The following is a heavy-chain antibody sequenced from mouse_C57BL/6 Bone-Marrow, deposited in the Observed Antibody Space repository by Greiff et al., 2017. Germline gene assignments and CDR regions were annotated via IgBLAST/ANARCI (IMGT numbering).Heavy chain of an antibody. CDR2: INPYNGGT. CDR1: GYTFTDYY. Sequence: EVQLQQSGPVLVKPGASVKMSCKASGYTFTDYYMNWVKQSHGKSLEWIGVINPYNGGTSYNQKFKGKATLTVDKSSSTAYMELNSLTSEDSAVYYCAAYYYGRGPAMDYWGQGTSVTVSS. D-gene: IGHD1-1*01. J-gene: IGHJ4*01. V-gene: IGHV1-19*01. CDR3: AAYYYGRGPAMDY.